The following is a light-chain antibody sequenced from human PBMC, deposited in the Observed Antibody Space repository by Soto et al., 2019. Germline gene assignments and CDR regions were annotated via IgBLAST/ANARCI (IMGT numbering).Light chain of an antibody. CDR2: DAS. CDR3: QKYNSAPLT. J-gene: IGKJ4*01. Sequence: DIQMTQSPSSLSASVGDRVTISCRASQDLWKYLAWYQQRPGKAPKLLIYDASTLESGVPFRFSGSGSGTSFTLTINSLQPEDVATYYCQKYNSAPLTFGGGTKV. CDR1: QDLWKY. V-gene: IGKV1-27*01.